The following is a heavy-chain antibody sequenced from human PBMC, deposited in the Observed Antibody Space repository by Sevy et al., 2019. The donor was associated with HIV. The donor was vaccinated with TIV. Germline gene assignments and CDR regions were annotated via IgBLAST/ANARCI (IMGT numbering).Heavy chain of an antibody. D-gene: IGHD1-26*01. CDR2: IFYSGST. J-gene: IGHJ3*01. Sequence: SETLSLTCNVSGASVSRYYWNWIRQPPGKALEWIGYIFYSGSTNYNPSLKSRVTILIDTSKNQFSLRLNSVSAADTAVYYCARDPVGAPTSRNAFDVWGQGTIVTVSS. CDR3: ARDPVGAPTSRNAFDV. CDR1: GASVSRYY. V-gene: IGHV4-59*02.